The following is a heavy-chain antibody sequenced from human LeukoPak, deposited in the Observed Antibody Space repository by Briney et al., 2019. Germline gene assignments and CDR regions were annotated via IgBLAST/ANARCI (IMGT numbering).Heavy chain of an antibody. CDR2: IYYSGST. Sequence: SETLSLTCVVSGGSISGYYWSWIRQPPGKGLEWIGYIYYSGSTKYNPSLKSRVTISVDTSKNQFSLRLNSVTAADTAMYYCAREKYGGSNDYWGQGTLVTVSS. V-gene: IGHV4-59*01. J-gene: IGHJ4*02. CDR1: GGSISGYY. D-gene: IGHD1-26*01. CDR3: AREKYGGSNDY.